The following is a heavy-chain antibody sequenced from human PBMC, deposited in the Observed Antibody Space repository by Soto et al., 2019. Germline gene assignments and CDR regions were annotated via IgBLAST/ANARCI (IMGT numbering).Heavy chain of an antibody. V-gene: IGHV4-34*01. D-gene: IGHD3-3*01. CDR1: GGSVSGYY. Sequence: SETLSLTCAVYGGSVSGYYWSWIRQPPGKGLEWIGEINHSGSTNYNPSLKSRVTISVDTSKNQFSLKLSSVTAADTAVYYCARGRGEHYDFWSGYSTRNFDYWGQGTLVTVSS. CDR3: ARGRGEHYDFWSGYSTRNFDY. J-gene: IGHJ4*02. CDR2: INHSGST.